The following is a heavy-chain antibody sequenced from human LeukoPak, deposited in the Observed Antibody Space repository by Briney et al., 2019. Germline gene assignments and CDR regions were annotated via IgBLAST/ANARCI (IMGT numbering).Heavy chain of an antibody. CDR2: ISAYNGNT. D-gene: IGHD5-18*01. Sequence: ASVKVSCKASGYTFTSYGISWVRQAPGQGLEWMGWISAYNGNTNYAQKLQGRVTMTTDTSTSTAYMELRSLRSDDTAVYYCARGGVGYSYESYILVAFDYWGQGTLVTVSS. CDR1: GYTFTSYG. V-gene: IGHV1-18*01. J-gene: IGHJ4*02. CDR3: ARGGVGYSYESYILVAFDY.